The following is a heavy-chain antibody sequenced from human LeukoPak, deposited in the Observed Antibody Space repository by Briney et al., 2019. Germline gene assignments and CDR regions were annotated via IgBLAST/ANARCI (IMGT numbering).Heavy chain of an antibody. CDR2: IYYSGST. Sequence: SETLSLTCTVSGGSISSGGYYWSWIRQHPGKGLEWIGYIYYSGSTYYNPSLKSRVTISVDTSKNQFSLKLSSVTAADTAVYYCARVGEMATIIGYWGQGTLVTVSS. CDR1: GGSISSGGYY. V-gene: IGHV4-31*03. CDR3: ARVGEMATIIGY. J-gene: IGHJ4*02. D-gene: IGHD5-24*01.